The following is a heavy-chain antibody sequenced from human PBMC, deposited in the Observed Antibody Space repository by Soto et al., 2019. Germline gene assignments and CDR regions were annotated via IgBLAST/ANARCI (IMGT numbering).Heavy chain of an antibody. CDR2: IYRSGST. CDR1: GGSISSDNW. V-gene: IGHV4-4*02. CDR3: VSAQFSADDAFDI. D-gene: IGHD3-10*01. J-gene: IGHJ3*02. Sequence: PSETLSLTCAVSGGSISSDNWWSWLRQPPGKGLEWIGEIYRSGSTNDNPSLKSRVTISVDKSKNQFSLKLTSVPAADTAVYYWVSAQFSADDAFDIWGQGKMVIVSS.